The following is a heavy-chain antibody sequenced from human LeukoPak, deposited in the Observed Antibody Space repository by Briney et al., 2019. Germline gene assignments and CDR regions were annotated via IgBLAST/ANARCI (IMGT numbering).Heavy chain of an antibody. V-gene: IGHV3-23*01. D-gene: IGHD5-12*01. CDR1: GFTFSSYA. CDR2: ISGSGGST. J-gene: IGHJ4*02. Sequence: GGSLRLSCAASGFTFSSYAMSWVRQAPGKGLEWVSAISGSGGSTYYADSVKGRFTISRDNSKNTLYLQMNSLRAEDTAVYYCAKGEPRKGVATIFFPLDYWGQGTLVTVSS. CDR3: AKGEPRKGVATIFFPLDY.